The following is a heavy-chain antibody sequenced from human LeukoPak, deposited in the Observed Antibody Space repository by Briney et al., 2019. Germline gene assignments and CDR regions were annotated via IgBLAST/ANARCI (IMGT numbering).Heavy chain of an antibody. CDR1: GFSFSDYY. V-gene: IGHV3-11*01. J-gene: IGHJ4*02. Sequence: PGGSLRLSCAASGFSFSDYYMSWMRQAPGKGLEWVSYISSSGHLIYYADSVKGRFTISRDNAKNSLYLQMNSLRAEDTALYHCARGELVDYWGQGTLVTVSS. CDR2: ISSSGHLI. CDR3: ARGELVDY. D-gene: IGHD1-7*01.